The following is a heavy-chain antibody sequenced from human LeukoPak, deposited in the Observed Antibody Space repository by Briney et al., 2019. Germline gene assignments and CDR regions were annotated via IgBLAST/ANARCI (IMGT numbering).Heavy chain of an antibody. J-gene: IGHJ4*02. CDR1: GYTFTSYD. CDR3: ARVPGSFDY. CDR2: MSPNSGNT. V-gene: IGHV1-8*01. D-gene: IGHD2-2*01. Sequence: ASVKVSCKASGYTFTSYDINWMRQATGQGLEWMGWMSPNSGNTGYAQKLQGRVTMTTDTSTSTAYMELRSLRSDDTAVYYCARVPGSFDYWGQGTLVTVSS.